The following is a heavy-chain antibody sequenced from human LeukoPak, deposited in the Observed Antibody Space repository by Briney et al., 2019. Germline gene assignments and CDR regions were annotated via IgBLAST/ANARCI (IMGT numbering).Heavy chain of an antibody. J-gene: IGHJ4*02. CDR3: AKDNFGGYSYGSIDY. CDR1: GFTFDDYA. CDR2: ISYDGSNK. Sequence: PGGSLRLSCAASGFTFDDYAMHWVRQAPGKGLEWVAVISYDGSNKYYADSVKGRFTISRDNSRNTLYLQMNSLRAEDTAVYYCAKDNFGGYSYGSIDYWGQGTLVTVSS. D-gene: IGHD5-18*01. V-gene: IGHV3-30*18.